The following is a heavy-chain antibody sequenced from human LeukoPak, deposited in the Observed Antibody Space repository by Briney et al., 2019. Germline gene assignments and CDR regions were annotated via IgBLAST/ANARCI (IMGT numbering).Heavy chain of an antibody. CDR1: GGSISSSSYY. V-gene: IGHV4-39*01. D-gene: IGHD3-3*01. J-gene: IGHJ4*02. CDR2: IYYSGST. Sequence: PSETLSLTCTVSGGSISSSSYYWGWIRQPPGKGLERIGSIYYSGSTYYNPSLKSRVTISVDTSKNQFSLKLSSVTAADTAVYYCARHDTIFGVVITALDYWGQGTLVTVSS. CDR3: ARHDTIFGVVITALDY.